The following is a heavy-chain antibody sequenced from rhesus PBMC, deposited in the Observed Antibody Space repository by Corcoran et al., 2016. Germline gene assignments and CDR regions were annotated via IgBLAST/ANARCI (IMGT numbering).Heavy chain of an antibody. V-gene: IGHV4-173*01. CDR1: GGSISSNY. CDR3: AREGTYNFWTGYPFDY. CDR2: ISGSGGST. J-gene: IGHJ4*01. D-gene: IGHD3-3*01. Sequence: QLQLQESGPGLVKPSETLSLTCAVSGGSISSNYWSWIRQPPWKGLEWIGRISGSGGSTDYNPSLKSRVTISTYTSKNHFFLKLSSVTAADTAVYYCAREGTYNFWTGYPFDYWGQGVLVTVSS.